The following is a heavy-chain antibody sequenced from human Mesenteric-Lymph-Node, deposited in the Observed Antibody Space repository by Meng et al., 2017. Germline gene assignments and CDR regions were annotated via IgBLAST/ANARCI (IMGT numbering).Heavy chain of an antibody. Sequence: QVQLVQSGAEVQKPGASASVSCKASGYTFTVYYMHWVRQAPGQGLEWMGRINPHTGGINYAQEFQGRVAMTRDTSISTAYMELSRLRTDDTAVYYCAKIGSNHQFDLWGQGTLVTVSS. CDR2: INPHTGGI. V-gene: IGHV1-2*06. D-gene: IGHD4-11*01. CDR1: GYTFTVYY. J-gene: IGHJ4*02. CDR3: AKIGSNHQFDL.